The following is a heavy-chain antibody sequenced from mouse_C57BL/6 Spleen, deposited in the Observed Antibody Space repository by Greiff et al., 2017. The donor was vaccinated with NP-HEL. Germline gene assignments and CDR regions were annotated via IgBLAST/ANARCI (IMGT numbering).Heavy chain of an antibody. D-gene: IGHD2-4*01. CDR2: IYPGDGDT. V-gene: IGHV1-82*01. CDR3: ASLYYDYDEGSY. J-gene: IGHJ2*01. CDR1: GYAFSSSW. Sequence: VQLQQSGPELVKPGASVKISCKASGYAFSSSWMNWVKQRPGTGLEWIGRIYPGDGDTNYNGKFKGKATLTADKSSSTAYMQLSSLTSEDSAVYFCASLYYDYDEGSYWGQGTTLTVSS.